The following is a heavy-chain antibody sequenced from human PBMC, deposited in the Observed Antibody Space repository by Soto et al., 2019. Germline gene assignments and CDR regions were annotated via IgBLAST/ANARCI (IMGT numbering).Heavy chain of an antibody. V-gene: IGHV1-18*01. J-gene: IGHJ4*02. D-gene: IGHD3-9*01. CDR1: GYTFTSYG. Sequence: QVQLVQSGAEVKKPGASVKVSCKASGYTFTSYGISWVRQAPGQGLEWMGWISAYNGNTNYAQKLQGRVTMTTDTATRTAYMELRSLRSDDTAVYYCARLAGEPRYFDWLSATIDYWGQGTLVTVSS. CDR2: ISAYNGNT. CDR3: ARLAGEPRYFDWLSATIDY.